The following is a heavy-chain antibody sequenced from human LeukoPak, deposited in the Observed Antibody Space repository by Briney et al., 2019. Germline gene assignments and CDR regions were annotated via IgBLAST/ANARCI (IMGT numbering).Heavy chain of an antibody. CDR3: ARSAGSSGWYEGYYFDY. J-gene: IGHJ4*02. Sequence: GGSRRLSCAASGFTFSRYWMSWVRQAPGKGLEWVANIKQDGSEKYYVDSVRGRFTISRDNAKISLYLQMNSLRAEDTAVYYCARSAGSSGWYEGYYFDYWGQGTLVTVSS. V-gene: IGHV3-7*01. CDR1: GFTFSRYW. CDR2: IKQDGSEK. D-gene: IGHD6-13*01.